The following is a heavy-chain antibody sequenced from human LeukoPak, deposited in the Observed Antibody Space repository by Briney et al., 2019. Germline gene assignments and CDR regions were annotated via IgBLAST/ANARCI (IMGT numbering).Heavy chain of an antibody. V-gene: IGHV3-23*01. CDR3: AKEGEMGATLPPPLDY. Sequence: GGSLRLSCGASGFTFSSYAMSWVRQAPGKGLEWVSSISIAGGSTYHADSVKGRFTISRDNSKNTLYLQMNSLRAEDTAVYYCAKEGEMGATLPPPLDYWGQGTLVTVSS. D-gene: IGHD1-26*01. J-gene: IGHJ4*02. CDR1: GFTFSSYA. CDR2: ISIAGGST.